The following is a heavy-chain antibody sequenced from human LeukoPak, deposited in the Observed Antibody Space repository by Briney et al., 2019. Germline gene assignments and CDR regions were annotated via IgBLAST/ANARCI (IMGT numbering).Heavy chain of an antibody. CDR1: GGSFSGYY. Sequence: PSETLSLTCAVYGGSFSGYYWSWIRQPPGKGLEWIGEINHSGSTNYNPSLKSRVTISVDTSKNQFSPKLSSVTAADTAVYYCARAIYYYDSSGYYYYYYYMDVWGKGTTVTVSS. V-gene: IGHV4-34*01. CDR2: INHSGST. D-gene: IGHD3-22*01. CDR3: ARAIYYYDSSGYYYYYYYMDV. J-gene: IGHJ6*03.